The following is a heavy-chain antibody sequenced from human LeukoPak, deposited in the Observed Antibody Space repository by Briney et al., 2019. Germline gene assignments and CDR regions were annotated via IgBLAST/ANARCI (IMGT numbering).Heavy chain of an antibody. CDR2: LSFGGGTI. V-gene: IGHV3-23*01. Sequence: GGSLRLSRAASGFTFSSYTMAWVRQAPGKGLECVSSLSFGGGTIYYADSVKGRFTISRDTSKNTLYLQMNSLRAEDTAIYYCAKEVVPGTSRSFDYWGQGTLVTVSS. CDR1: GFTFSSYT. D-gene: IGHD2-2*01. CDR3: AKEVVPGTSRSFDY. J-gene: IGHJ4*02.